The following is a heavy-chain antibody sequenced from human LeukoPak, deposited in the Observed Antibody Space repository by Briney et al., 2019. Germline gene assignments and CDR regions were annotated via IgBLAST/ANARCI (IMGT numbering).Heavy chain of an antibody. D-gene: IGHD3-22*01. V-gene: IGHV3-30-3*02. CDR1: GFTFSSYA. CDR3: AKSYYDSREGADY. CDR2: ISYDGSNK. Sequence: GGSLRLSCAASGFTFSSYAMHWVRQAPGKGLEWVAVISYDGSNKYYADSVKGRFTISRDNSKNTLYLQMNSLRAEDTAVYYCAKSYYDSREGADYWGQGTLATVSS. J-gene: IGHJ4*02.